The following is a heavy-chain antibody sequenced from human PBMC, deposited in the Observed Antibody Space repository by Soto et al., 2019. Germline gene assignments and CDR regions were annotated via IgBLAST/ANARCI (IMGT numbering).Heavy chain of an antibody. D-gene: IGHD2-2*01. CDR2: IDYSGNT. Sequence: SETLSLTCTVSGGSLSSGNYYWSWILQPPGKGLEWIGYIDYSGNTFYNPSLKSRLTVSVDTSRNQFSLRLSSVTAADTAVYYCARYCSSTSCLNFDYWGRGTLVTVSS. J-gene: IGHJ4*02. V-gene: IGHV4-30-4*01. CDR1: GGSLSSGNYY. CDR3: ARYCSSTSCLNFDY.